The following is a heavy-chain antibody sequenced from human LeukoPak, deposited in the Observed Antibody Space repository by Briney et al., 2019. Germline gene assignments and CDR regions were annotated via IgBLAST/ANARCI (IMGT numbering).Heavy chain of an antibody. CDR1: GYSFTSYW. CDR2: IDPSDSYT. J-gene: IGHJ4*02. D-gene: IGHD3-22*01. V-gene: IGHV5-10-1*04. CDR3: ARTYYYDSSGYYYVWGNFDY. Sequence: GESLKISCKGSGYSFTSYWISWVRQMPGKGLEWMGLIDPSDSYTNYSTSCQGQGSISADKSISTAYLQWSSLKASDTAMYYCARTYYYDSSGYYYVWGNFDYWGQGTLVTVSS.